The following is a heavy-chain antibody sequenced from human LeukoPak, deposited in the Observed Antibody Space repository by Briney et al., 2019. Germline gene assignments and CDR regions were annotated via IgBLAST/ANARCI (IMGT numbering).Heavy chain of an antibody. CDR3: ARDGYNSGHYFYYLDV. V-gene: IGHV4-38-2*02. J-gene: IGHJ6*03. CDR2: IYHSGST. D-gene: IGHD5-24*01. CDR1: GYSICSGYY. Sequence: SETLSLTCTVSGYSICSGYYWGWIRQPPGKGLEWIGSIYHSGSTYYNPSLKSRVTISVDTSKNQFSLKLSSVTAADTAVYYCARDGYNSGHYFYYLDVWGKGTTVTVSS.